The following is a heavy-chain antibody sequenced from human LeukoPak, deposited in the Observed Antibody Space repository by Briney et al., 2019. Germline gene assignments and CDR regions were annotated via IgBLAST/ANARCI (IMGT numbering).Heavy chain of an antibody. CDR2: ISGSGDRT. CDR3: AKGDYGDYEIFAS. J-gene: IGHJ4*02. Sequence: GGSLRLSCAASGFTFSSYAMSWVRQAPGKGLDWVSAISGSGDRTSYADSVKGRFTISRDNSKNTLYLQMNSLKAEDTAIYYCAKGDYGDYEIFASWGQGTLVTVSS. D-gene: IGHD4-17*01. V-gene: IGHV3-23*01. CDR1: GFTFSSYA.